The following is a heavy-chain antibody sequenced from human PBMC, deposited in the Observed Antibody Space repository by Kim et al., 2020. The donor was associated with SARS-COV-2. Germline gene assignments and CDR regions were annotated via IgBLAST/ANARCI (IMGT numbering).Heavy chain of an antibody. D-gene: IGHD4-17*01. Sequence: SPSLKSRVTISVDTSKNQFALKLSSVTAADTAVYYCAARRATVVTPKIDDWGQGTLVTVSS. J-gene: IGHJ4*02. V-gene: IGHV4-34*01. CDR3: AARRATVVTPKIDD.